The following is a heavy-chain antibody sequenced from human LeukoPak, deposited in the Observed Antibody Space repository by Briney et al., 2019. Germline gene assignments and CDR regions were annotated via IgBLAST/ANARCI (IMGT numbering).Heavy chain of an antibody. CDR3: ASTVMDIVVVPAVEDCYNYYGMDV. J-gene: IGHJ6*02. CDR1: GYTFTSYG. D-gene: IGHD2-2*03. Sequence: ASVKVSCKASGYTFTSYGISWVRQAPGQGLEWMGWISAYNGNTNYAQKLQGRVTMTTDTSTSTAYMELRSLRSDDTAVYYCASTVMDIVVVPAVEDCYNYYGMDVWGQGTTVTVSS. V-gene: IGHV1-18*01. CDR2: ISAYNGNT.